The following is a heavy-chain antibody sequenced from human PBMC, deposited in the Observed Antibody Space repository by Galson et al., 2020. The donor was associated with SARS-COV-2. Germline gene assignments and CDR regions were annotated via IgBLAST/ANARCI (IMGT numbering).Heavy chain of an antibody. J-gene: IGHJ4*02. CDR2: ISDSGGTT. CDR1: GFTFSYYA. Sequence: GGSLRLSCAASGFTFSYYAMSWVRQAPGKGLEWVSAISDSGGTTYYADSVEGRFTIYRDNSKNTQDLQMNSLRAEDTAIYYCAKGPWERYYCGSGSVYFDYWGQGTLVTVSS. D-gene: IGHD3-10*01. V-gene: IGHV3-23*01. CDR3: AKGPWERYYCGSGSVYFDY.